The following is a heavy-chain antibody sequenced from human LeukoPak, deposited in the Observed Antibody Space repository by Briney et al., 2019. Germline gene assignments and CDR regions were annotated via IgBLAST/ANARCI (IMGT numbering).Heavy chain of an antibody. CDR3: ARMSASYLDY. D-gene: IGHD3-3*01. CDR2: ISSSSGYI. J-gene: IGHJ4*02. V-gene: IGHV3-21*01. Sequence: GGSLRLSCAVSGFTFSSYSMNWVRQAPGKGLEWVSSISSSSGYIYYADSVKGRFTISRDNAKNSLYLQMNSLRAEDTAVYYCARMSASYLDYWGQGTLVTVSS. CDR1: GFTFSSYS.